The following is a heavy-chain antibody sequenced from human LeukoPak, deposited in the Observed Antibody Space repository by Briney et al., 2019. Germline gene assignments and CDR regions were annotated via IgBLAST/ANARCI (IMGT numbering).Heavy chain of an antibody. Sequence: PGGSLRLSCAASGFTFSSYEMNWVRQAPGKGLEWVSYISSSGSTIYYADSVKGRFTISRDNAKNSLYLQMNSLRAEDTAVYYCARDSYGSGIFDYWGQGTLVTVSS. V-gene: IGHV3-48*03. CDR3: ARDSYGSGIFDY. CDR2: ISSSGSTI. J-gene: IGHJ4*02. CDR1: GFTFSSYE. D-gene: IGHD3-10*01.